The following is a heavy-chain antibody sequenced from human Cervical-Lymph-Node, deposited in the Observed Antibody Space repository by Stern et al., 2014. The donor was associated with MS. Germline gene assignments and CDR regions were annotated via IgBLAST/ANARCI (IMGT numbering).Heavy chain of an antibody. CDR2: IIPMFGTP. D-gene: IGHD2-8*01. J-gene: IGHJ4*02. CDR3: ASIMDTPLASDY. V-gene: IGHV1-69*01. CDR1: GGTFSSYG. Sequence: MQLVESGAEVKKPGSSVKVSCKASGGTFSSYGISWVRQAPGQGLEWMGGIIPMFGTPNYAQKFQGRVKIIADESRSTSSMELSSLRSEDTAVYYCASIMDTPLASDYWGQGTLVTVSS.